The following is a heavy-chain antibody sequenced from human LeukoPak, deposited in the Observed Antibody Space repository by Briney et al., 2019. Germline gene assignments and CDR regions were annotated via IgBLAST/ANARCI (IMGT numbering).Heavy chain of an antibody. D-gene: IGHD6-13*01. J-gene: IGHJ4*02. CDR2: IYSGGTT. Sequence: QSGGSPRLSCAASGFTVTSNYMSWVRQAPGKGLEWVSVIYSGGTTYYADSVKGRFTISRDNSKNTLYLQMNSLRAEDTAVYYCARASSAAAGYYFDYWGQGTLVTVSS. V-gene: IGHV3-66*01. CDR3: ARASSAAAGYYFDY. CDR1: GFTVTSNY.